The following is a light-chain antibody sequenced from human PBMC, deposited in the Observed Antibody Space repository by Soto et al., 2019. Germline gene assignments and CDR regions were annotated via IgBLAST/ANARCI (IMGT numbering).Light chain of an antibody. CDR2: GAS. J-gene: IGKJ1*01. Sequence: IVMTQSPATLSVSPWEIATLSCRASQSVSSNLAWYQQKPGQAPRLLIYGASTRATGIPARFSGSGSGTEFTLTISSLQSEDSAVYYCQRYNNWPPWTFGQGTKVDI. CDR1: QSVSSN. V-gene: IGKV3-15*01. CDR3: QRYNNWPPWT.